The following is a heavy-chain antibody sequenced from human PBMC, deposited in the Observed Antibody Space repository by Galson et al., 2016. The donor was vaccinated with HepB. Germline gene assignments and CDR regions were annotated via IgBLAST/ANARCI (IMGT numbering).Heavy chain of an antibody. CDR3: TTEKLGFCSGGSCYLGY. Sequence: SLRLSCAASGFTFSYAWMSWVRQAPGKGLEWVGRIRSKTDGGTTEYAAPVTGRFTISRDDSENMLYLRMNSLKTEDTAVYYCTTEKLGFCSGGSCYLGYWGQGTLVTVSS. J-gene: IGHJ4*02. CDR1: GFTFSYAW. D-gene: IGHD2-15*01. CDR2: IRSKTDGGTT. V-gene: IGHV3-15*01.